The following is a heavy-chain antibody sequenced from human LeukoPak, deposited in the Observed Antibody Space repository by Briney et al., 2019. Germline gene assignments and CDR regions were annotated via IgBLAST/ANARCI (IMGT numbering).Heavy chain of an antibody. J-gene: IGHJ4*02. Sequence: SETLSLTCAVYGGSFSGYYWSWIRQPPGEGLEWIGEINHSGSTTYNQSLKSRVTISVDTSKNQFSLKLSSVAAADTAVYYCARDGPIGVYYWGQGTLVTVSS. CDR2: INHSGST. CDR1: GGSFSGYY. V-gene: IGHV4-34*01. CDR3: ARDGPIGVYY. D-gene: IGHD3-16*01.